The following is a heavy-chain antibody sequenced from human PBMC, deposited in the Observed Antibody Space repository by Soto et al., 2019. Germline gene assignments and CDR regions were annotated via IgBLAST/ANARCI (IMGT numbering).Heavy chain of an antibody. Sequence: SETLSLTCTVSGGSISSNNYYRAWIRQPPGKGLEWIGSIHYTGSTYYNPSLKSRVTISVDTSKNQFSLKLTSVSAADTAVYYCARRECSGGTCSFDHWGQGTLVTVSS. J-gene: IGHJ5*02. CDR3: ARRECSGGTCSFDH. CDR2: IHYTGST. CDR1: GGSISSNNYY. V-gene: IGHV4-39*01. D-gene: IGHD2-15*01.